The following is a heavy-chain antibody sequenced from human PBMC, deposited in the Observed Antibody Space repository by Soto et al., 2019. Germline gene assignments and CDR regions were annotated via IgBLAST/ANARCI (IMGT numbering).Heavy chain of an antibody. CDR3: ANAGYSSNWYDSYFDY. J-gene: IGHJ4*02. CDR1: RFTFSSYG. V-gene: IGHV3-30*18. Sequence: PGGSLRLSCAASRFTFSSYGMHWVRQAPGKGLEWVAVISYDGSNKYYADSVKGRFTISRGNSKNTLYLQMNSLRAEDTAVYYCANAGYSSNWYDSYFDYWGQGTLVTVSS. CDR2: ISYDGSNK. D-gene: IGHD6-13*01.